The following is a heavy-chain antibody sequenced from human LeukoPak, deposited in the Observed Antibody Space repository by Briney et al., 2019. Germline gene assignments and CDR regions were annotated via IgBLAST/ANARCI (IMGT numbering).Heavy chain of an antibody. CDR1: GGSFSGYY. V-gene: IGHV4-34*01. D-gene: IGHD3-9*01. Sequence: SETLSLTCAVYGGSFSGYYWSWIRQPPGKGLEWIGEINHSGSTNYNPSPKSRVTISVDTSKNQFSLKLSSVTAADTAVYYCARDYDILTGYYYYYGMDVWGQGTTVTVSS. J-gene: IGHJ6*02. CDR3: ARDYDILTGYYYYYGMDV. CDR2: INHSGST.